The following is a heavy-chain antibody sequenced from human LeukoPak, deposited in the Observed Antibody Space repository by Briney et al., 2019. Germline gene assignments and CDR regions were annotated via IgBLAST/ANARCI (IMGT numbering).Heavy chain of an antibody. Sequence: GGSLRLSCAASGFTFSSYSMNWVRQAPGKGLEWVSSISSSSSYIYYADSVKGRFTISRDNAKNSLYLQMNSLSAEDTAVYYCASLQQGATRGLSDYWGQGTLVTVSS. CDR2: ISSSSSYI. CDR1: GFTFSSYS. D-gene: IGHD1-26*01. V-gene: IGHV3-21*01. J-gene: IGHJ4*02. CDR3: ASLQQGATRGLSDY.